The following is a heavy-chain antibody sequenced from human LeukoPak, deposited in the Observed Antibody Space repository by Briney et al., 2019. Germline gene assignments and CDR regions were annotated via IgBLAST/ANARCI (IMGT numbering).Heavy chain of an antibody. V-gene: IGHV1-69*05. CDR2: IIPIFGTA. Sequence: SVKVSCKASGGTFSSYAISWVRQAPGQGLEWVGGIIPIFGTANYAQKFQGRVTITTDESTSTAYMELSSLRSEDTAVYYCARGRHQLLYGFYDYWGQGTLVTVSS. CDR1: GGTFSSYA. D-gene: IGHD2-2*02. J-gene: IGHJ4*02. CDR3: ARGRHQLLYGFYDY.